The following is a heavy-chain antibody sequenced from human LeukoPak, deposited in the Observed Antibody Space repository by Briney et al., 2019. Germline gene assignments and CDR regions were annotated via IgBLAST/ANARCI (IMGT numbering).Heavy chain of an antibody. Sequence: GGSLRLSCAASGFTFSSYEMNWVRQAPGKGLEWVSYISDSSSTKYYADSVKGRFTISRDNAKNSMYLQMNSLRAEDTAVYYCARDRGGFDPWGQGTLVTVSS. CDR1: GFTFSSYE. CDR2: ISDSSSTK. CDR3: ARDRGGFDP. V-gene: IGHV3-48*03. J-gene: IGHJ5*02.